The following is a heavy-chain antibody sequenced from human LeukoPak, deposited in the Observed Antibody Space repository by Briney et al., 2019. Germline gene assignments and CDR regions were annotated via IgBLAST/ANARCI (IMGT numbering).Heavy chain of an antibody. J-gene: IGHJ4*02. V-gene: IGHV1-2*02. CDR3: ARGGSSFPNDY. D-gene: IGHD6-6*01. CDR1: GYTFTGYY. Sequence: ASVKVSXKASGYTFTGYYMHWVRQAPGQGLEWMGWINPNSGGTNYAQEFQGRVTMTRDTSISTAYMELSRLRSDDTAVYYCARGGSSFPNDYWGQGTLVTVSS. CDR2: INPNSGGT.